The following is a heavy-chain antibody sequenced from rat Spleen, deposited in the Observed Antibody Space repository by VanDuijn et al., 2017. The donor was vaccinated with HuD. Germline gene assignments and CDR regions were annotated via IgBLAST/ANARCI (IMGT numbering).Heavy chain of an antibody. Sequence: QVQLKESGPGLMQPSETLSLTCAVSGFSLTTNGVGWVRQLLGKGLVWMGTIWASGITNYNSAVQSRLIISRDTSKSQIFLKMNTLQPEDTGTYYCARHWYYNGEGYFDVWGPGTMVTVSS. D-gene: IGHD1-1*01. CDR3: ARHWYYNGEGYFDV. CDR1: GFSLTTNG. CDR2: IWASGIT. J-gene: IGHJ1*01. V-gene: IGHV2-72*01.